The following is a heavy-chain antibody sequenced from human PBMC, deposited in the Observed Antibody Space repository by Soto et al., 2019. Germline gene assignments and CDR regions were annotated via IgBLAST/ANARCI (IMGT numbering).Heavy chain of an antibody. D-gene: IGHD6-19*01. CDR3: ARAGWYRFDY. V-gene: IGHV3-74*01. CDR1: GFTFSNYW. CDR2: INSDGTTI. Sequence: EVQLVESGGGLVQPGGPLRLSCAASGFTFSNYWVHWVHQAPGKGLMWVSRINSDGTTINYADSVEGRFTISRDNAKNTLFLQMNSLRVEDTAVYYCARAGWYRFDYWGQGTLVTVSS. J-gene: IGHJ4*02.